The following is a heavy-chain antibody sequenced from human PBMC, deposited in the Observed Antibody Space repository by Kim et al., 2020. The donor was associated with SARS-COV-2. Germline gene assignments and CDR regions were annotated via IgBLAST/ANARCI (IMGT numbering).Heavy chain of an antibody. D-gene: IGHD3-10*01. CDR3: ARDVIGFGALPYYYYGM. Sequence: GGSLRLSCEASGFTFNNYWMSWVRQAPGKGLEWVANINQGGNEKYYVGSVRGRFTVSRDNAESSLYLQMNNLRVEDTAIYYCARDVIGFGALPYYYYGM. CDR1: GFTFNNYW. V-gene: IGHV3-7*03. CDR2: INQGGNEK. J-gene: IGHJ6*01.